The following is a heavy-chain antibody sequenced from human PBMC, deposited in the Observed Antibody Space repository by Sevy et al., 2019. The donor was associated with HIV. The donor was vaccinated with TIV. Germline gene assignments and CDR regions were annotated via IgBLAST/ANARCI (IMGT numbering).Heavy chain of an antibody. D-gene: IGHD6-19*01. CDR3: ARDPGYSSGWHGGGY. Sequence: GESLKISCAASGFTFSSYSMNWVRQPPGKGLEWVSSISSSSSYIYYADSVKGRFTISRDNAKNSLYLQMNSLRAEDTAVYYCARDPGYSSGWHGGGYWGQGTLVTVSS. CDR1: GFTFSSYS. V-gene: IGHV3-21*01. J-gene: IGHJ4*02. CDR2: ISSSSSYI.